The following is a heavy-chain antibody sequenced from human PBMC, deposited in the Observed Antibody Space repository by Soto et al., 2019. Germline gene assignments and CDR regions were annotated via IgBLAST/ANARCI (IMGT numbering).Heavy chain of an antibody. V-gene: IGHV4-34*01. Sequence: SETLSLTCAVYGDSFSGPYWTWIRQTPGKGLEWIGEINHSGSTDYHPSLKSRVTISVDTSKNQFSLNLSSVSAADTAVYFCARLEVTSADSFDVWAPGTMVTVSS. CDR1: GDSFSGPY. CDR3: ARLEVTSADSFDV. CDR2: INHSGST. J-gene: IGHJ3*01. D-gene: IGHD2-21*02.